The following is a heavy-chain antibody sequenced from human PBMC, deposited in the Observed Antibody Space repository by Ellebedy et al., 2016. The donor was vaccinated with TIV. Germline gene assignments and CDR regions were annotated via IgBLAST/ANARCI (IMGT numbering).Heavy chain of an antibody. CDR3: AREVEGAYFFDS. V-gene: IGHV1-46*01. D-gene: IGHD1-26*01. J-gene: IGHJ4*02. CDR1: VYTFTMYN. CDR2: INPSGGST. Sequence: AASVKVSCKTSVYTFTMYNVHWMRQAPGQGLEWMRRINPSGGSTSYAQKFQGRVTMTGDTSTGTVYMELRSLRSEDTAVYYCAREVEGAYFFDSWGQGTLVTVSS.